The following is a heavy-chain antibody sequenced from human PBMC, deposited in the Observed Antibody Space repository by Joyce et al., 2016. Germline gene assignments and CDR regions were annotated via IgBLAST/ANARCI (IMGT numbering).Heavy chain of an antibody. J-gene: IGHJ4*02. Sequence: QVQLQQSGPGLVKPSQTPSLTCAISGDSVSSNSAAWNWISQSPSRGLEWQGRRYNRNKRYNDYAVSEKRRITINPDTPKNHFSLPLNTVTPEDAAVYYCARAGYYHTSGYYYPNFDYWGPGTLVTVSS. CDR1: GDSVSSNSAA. CDR3: ARAGYYHTSGYYYPNFDY. V-gene: IGHV6-1*01. D-gene: IGHD3-22*01. CDR2: RYNRNKRYN.